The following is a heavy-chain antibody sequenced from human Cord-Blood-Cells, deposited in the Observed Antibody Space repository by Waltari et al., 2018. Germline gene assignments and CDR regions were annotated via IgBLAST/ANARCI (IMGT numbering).Heavy chain of an antibody. CDR2: RKQDGSEK. D-gene: IGHD1-26*01. CDR3: ARGGASDAFDI. Sequence: EVMLVEPGGGLVEPGGSLRLSCAAAGFTFSSYWLRWVRQAPGKGLEWVANRKQDGSEKYYVDSVKGRFTISRDNAKNSLYLQMNSLRAEDTAVYYCARGGASDAFDIWGQGTMVTVSS. V-gene: IGHV3-7*01. CDR1: GFTFSSYW. J-gene: IGHJ3*02.